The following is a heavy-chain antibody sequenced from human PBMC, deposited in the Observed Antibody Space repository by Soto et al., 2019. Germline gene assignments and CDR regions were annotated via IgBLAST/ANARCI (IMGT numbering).Heavy chain of an antibody. Sequence: SETLSLTCAVYGGSFSGYYWSWIRQPPGKGLEWIGEINHSGSTNYNPSLKSRVTISVDTSKNQFSLKLSSVTAADTAVYYCARGRGDSSSGSNWFDPWGQGTLVTVSS. V-gene: IGHV4-34*01. CDR1: GGSFSGYY. CDR3: ARGRGDSSSGSNWFDP. D-gene: IGHD6-6*01. CDR2: INHSGST. J-gene: IGHJ5*02.